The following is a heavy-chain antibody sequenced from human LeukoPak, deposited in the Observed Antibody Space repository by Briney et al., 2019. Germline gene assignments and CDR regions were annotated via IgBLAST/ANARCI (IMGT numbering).Heavy chain of an antibody. CDR1: GFTFSSYA. D-gene: IGHD2-15*01. J-gene: IGHJ3*01. Sequence: GGSLRLSCAASGFTFSSYAMTWVRQAPGKGLEWVSGISGSGGSTYYADSEKGRFTISRDNSKNTLYLQMNSLRAEDTAVYYCAKGEGNCSGGSCYVAFDFWGQGTMVTVSS. V-gene: IGHV3-23*01. CDR3: AKGEGNCSGGSCYVAFDF. CDR2: ISGSGGST.